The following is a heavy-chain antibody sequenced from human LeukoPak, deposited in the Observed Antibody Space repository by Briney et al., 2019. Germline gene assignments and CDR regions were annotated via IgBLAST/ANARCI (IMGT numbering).Heavy chain of an antibody. D-gene: IGHD4-23*01. Sequence: GRSLRLSCAASGFTFSSYSMNWVRQAPGKGLEWVSSISSSSSYIYYADSVKGRFTISRDNAKNSLYLQMNSLRAEDTAVYYCARGGTTRWLTRNHWYFDLWGRGTLVTVSS. CDR1: GFTFSSYS. CDR3: ARGGTTRWLTRNHWYFDL. CDR2: ISSSSSYI. J-gene: IGHJ2*01. V-gene: IGHV3-21*01.